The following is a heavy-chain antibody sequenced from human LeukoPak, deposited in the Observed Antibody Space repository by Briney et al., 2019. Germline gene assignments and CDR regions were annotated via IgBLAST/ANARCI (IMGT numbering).Heavy chain of an antibody. D-gene: IGHD6-13*01. Sequence: PGGSLRPSCAASGFTFDDYAMHWVRQAPGKGLEWVSGISWNSGSIGYADSVKGRFTISRDNAKNSLYLQMNSLRAEDMALYYCAKASSSWYGESDWFDPWGQGTLVTVSS. CDR1: GFTFDDYA. J-gene: IGHJ5*02. CDR3: AKASSSWYGESDWFDP. V-gene: IGHV3-9*03. CDR2: ISWNSGSI.